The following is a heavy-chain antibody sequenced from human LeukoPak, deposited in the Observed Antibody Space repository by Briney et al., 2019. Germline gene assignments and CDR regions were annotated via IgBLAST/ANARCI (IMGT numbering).Heavy chain of an antibody. V-gene: IGHV1-2*02. D-gene: IGHD3-10*01. CDR3: ARGGFGELFPHYYYYGMDV. J-gene: IGHJ6*02. CDR1: GYTFTGYY. Sequence: VXVSCKASGYTFTGYYMHWVRQAPGQGLEWMGWINXNSGGTNYAQKFQGRVTMTRDTSISTAYMEMSRLRSDDTAVYYCARGGFGELFPHYYYYGMDVWGQGTTVTVSS. CDR2: INXNSGGT.